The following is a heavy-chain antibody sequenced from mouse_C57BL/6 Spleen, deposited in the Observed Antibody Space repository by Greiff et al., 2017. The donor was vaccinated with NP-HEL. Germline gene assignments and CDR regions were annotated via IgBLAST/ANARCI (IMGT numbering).Heavy chain of an antibody. V-gene: IGHV1-55*01. CDR2: IYPGSGST. D-gene: IGHD1-1*01. Sequence: QVQLKQPGAELVKPGASVKMSCKASGYTFTSYWITWVKQRPGQGLEWIGDIYPGSGSTNYNEKFKSKATLTVDTSSSTAYMQLSSLTSEDSAVYYCAPSSGYGSPWFAYWGQGTLVTVSA. CDR3: APSSGYGSPWFAY. CDR1: GYTFTSYW. J-gene: IGHJ3*01.